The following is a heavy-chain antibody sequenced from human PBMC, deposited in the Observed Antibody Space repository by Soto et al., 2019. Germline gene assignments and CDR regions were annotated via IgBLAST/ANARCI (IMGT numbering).Heavy chain of an antibody. CDR3: ASQDNVLVPIGQGYFGK. CDR2: IPYSGTT. D-gene: IGHD2-2*01. V-gene: IGHV4-39*01. CDR1: GASISSGSYF. J-gene: IGHJ4*02. Sequence: QLQLQESGPGLVKPSETLSLSCTVSGASISSGSYFWVWVRQPPGKGLEWIGSIPYSGTTYYNPSLKSRVAMSVDTSNDQFSLKMSSVTAAATAVYYCASQDNVLVPIGQGYFGKWGQGTLVTVSS.